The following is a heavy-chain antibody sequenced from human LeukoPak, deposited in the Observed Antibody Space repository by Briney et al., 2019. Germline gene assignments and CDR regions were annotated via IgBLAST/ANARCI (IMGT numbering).Heavy chain of an antibody. V-gene: IGHV3-23*01. D-gene: IGHD2-2*01. CDR3: AKRGNPAVGHHYLDV. Sequence: TGGSLRLSCAASGFTFSSYDVSWVRQAPGKGLEWVSSITISGGSTFYADSVMGRFTISRDNYKNTLYLQMNSLSAEDTAVYCCAKRGNPAVGHHYLDVWGKGTTVSVSS. CDR1: GFTFSSYD. CDR2: ITISGGST. J-gene: IGHJ6*03.